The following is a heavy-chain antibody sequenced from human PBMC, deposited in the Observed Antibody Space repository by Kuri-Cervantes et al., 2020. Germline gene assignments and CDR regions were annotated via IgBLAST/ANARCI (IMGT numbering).Heavy chain of an antibody. Sequence: GSLRLSCAASGFTFSDYYLSWIRQAPGKGLEWVSYISSSGSTIYYADSVKGRFTISRDNAKNSLYLQMNSLRAEDTAVYYCARVQGKPASIDYWGQGTLVTVSS. CDR2: ISSSGSTI. V-gene: IGHV3-11*01. CDR1: GFTFSDYY. J-gene: IGHJ4*02. CDR3: ARVQGKPASIDY. D-gene: IGHD6-25*01.